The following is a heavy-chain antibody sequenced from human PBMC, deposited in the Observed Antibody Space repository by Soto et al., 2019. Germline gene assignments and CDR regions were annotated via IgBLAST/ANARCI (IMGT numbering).Heavy chain of an antibody. Sequence: ASVKVSCKASGYTFTSYSMHWVRQAPGQRLEWMGWINAGNGNTKYSQKFQGRVTITRDTSASTAYMELSSLRSEDTAVYYCARDWGDYDILTGYSKDNWFDPWGQGTLVTVSS. D-gene: IGHD3-9*01. CDR2: INAGNGNT. J-gene: IGHJ5*02. V-gene: IGHV1-3*01. CDR3: ARDWGDYDILTGYSKDNWFDP. CDR1: GYTFTSYS.